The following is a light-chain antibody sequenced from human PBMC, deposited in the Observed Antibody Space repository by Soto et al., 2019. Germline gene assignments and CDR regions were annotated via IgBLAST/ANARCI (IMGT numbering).Light chain of an antibody. CDR1: KTINNH. CDR2: GAS. J-gene: IGKJ2*01. CDR3: QQVDSFPHT. Sequence: QMTRPPPSWPPLVSARVPSTARASKTINNHLNWYQQKPGKVPEVLIYGASSLQAGVPSRFTGSGSGTDFTLTISSLQPEDFATYYCQQVDSFPHTFGQGTKLEV. V-gene: IGKV1-39*01.